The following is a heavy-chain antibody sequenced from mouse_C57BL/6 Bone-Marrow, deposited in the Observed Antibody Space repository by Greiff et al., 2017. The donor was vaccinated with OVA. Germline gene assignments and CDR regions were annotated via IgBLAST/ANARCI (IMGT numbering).Heavy chain of an antibody. CDR1: GYSITNGNHW. J-gene: IGHJ1*03. D-gene: IGHD1-1*01. Sequence: ESGPALVKPSQTVSLTCTVTGYSITNGNHWWNWIRQVSGSKLEWIGYISSSGSTDSNPSLKSRISITRDTSKNQLFLQLNSVTTEDIATYYCARDYHYGSSPYWYFDVWGTGTTVTVSS. CDR2: ISSSGST. CDR3: ARDYHYGSSPYWYFDV. V-gene: IGHV3-4*01.